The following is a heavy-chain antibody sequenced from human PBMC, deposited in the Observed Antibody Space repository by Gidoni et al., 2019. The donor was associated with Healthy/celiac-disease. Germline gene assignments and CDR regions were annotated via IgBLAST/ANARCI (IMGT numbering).Heavy chain of an antibody. Sequence: QVQLVQSGAEVKKPGSSVKVSCKASGGTFSSYAISWVRQAPGQGLEWMGGIISIFGTANYAQKFQGRVTITADESTSTAYMELSSLRSEDTAVYYCARGGCSGGSCYLIYYYYGMDVWGQGTTVTVSS. V-gene: IGHV1-69*01. CDR1: GGTFSSYA. CDR2: IISIFGTA. J-gene: IGHJ6*02. CDR3: ARGGCSGGSCYLIYYYYGMDV. D-gene: IGHD2-15*01.